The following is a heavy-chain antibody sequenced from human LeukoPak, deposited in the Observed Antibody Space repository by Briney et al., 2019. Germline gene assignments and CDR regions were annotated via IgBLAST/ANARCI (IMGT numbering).Heavy chain of an antibody. CDR1: GGSISSYY. CDR2: IYYSGST. CDR3: ARDFSPIPTLTGYPADYYYGMDV. V-gene: IGHV4-59*01. Sequence: SEILSLTCTVSGGSISSYYWSWIRQPPGKGLEWIGYIYYSGSTNYNPSLKSRVTISVDTSKNQFSLKLSSVTAADTAVYYCARDFSPIPTLTGYPADYYYGMDVWGQGTTVTVSS. J-gene: IGHJ6*02. D-gene: IGHD3-9*01.